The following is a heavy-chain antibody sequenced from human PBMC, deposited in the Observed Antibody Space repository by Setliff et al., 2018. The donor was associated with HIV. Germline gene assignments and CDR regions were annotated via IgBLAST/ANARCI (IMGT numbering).Heavy chain of an antibody. CDR2: VDPEDGET. Sequence: EASVKVSCKASGYTFTNYFMHWVRQAPGEGLEWVGRVDPEDGETRYAMKFQGSVTISADTSTDTTYLSLTSLRSQDTAVYYCATVRIVGATEFDYWGQGTVVTVSS. CDR3: ATVRIVGATEFDY. J-gene: IGHJ4*02. CDR1: GYTFTNYF. V-gene: IGHV1-69-2*01. D-gene: IGHD1-26*01.